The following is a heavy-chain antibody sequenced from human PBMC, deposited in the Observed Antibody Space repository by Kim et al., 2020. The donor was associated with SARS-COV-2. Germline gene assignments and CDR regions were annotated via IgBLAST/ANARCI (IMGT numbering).Heavy chain of an antibody. D-gene: IGHD6-25*01. Sequence: SETLSLTCTVSGASISGYYWSWIRQSPGKGLEWIGYIYYSGNTNYNPSLKSRVTISVDTSKNQFSLKLTSMTAADTAVYYCARYSSALWDYWGQGTLVTV. CDR3: ARYSSALWDY. CDR2: IYYSGNT. J-gene: IGHJ4*02. CDR1: GASISGYY. V-gene: IGHV4-59*01.